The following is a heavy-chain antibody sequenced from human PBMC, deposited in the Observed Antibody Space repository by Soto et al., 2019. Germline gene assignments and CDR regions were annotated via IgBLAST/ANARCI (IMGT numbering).Heavy chain of an antibody. V-gene: IGHV3-48*02. CDR2: ISSSSRTI. D-gene: IGHD3-22*01. CDR3: ARDFPHYYDSSGYSRVYYFDY. Sequence: PVGSLRLSCAASGFTCSGYIMNWVLHAPGKGLEWVSYISSSSRTIYYADSVKGRFTISRDNAKNSLYLQMNSLSDEDTAVYYCARDFPHYYDSSGYSRVYYFDYWGPGTLVTVS. CDR1: GFTCSGYI. J-gene: IGHJ4*02.